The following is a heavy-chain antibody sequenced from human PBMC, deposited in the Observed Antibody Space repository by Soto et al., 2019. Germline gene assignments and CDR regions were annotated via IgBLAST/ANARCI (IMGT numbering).Heavy chain of an antibody. CDR2: IKSKTDGGTT. CDR3: TTDEYYDSSGYYYGGDY. D-gene: IGHD3-22*01. V-gene: IGHV3-15*01. CDR1: GFTFSNAW. Sequence: GGSLRLSCAASGFTFSNAWMSWVRQAPGKGLEWVGRIKSKTDGGTTDYAAPVKGRFTISRDDSKNTLYLQMNSLKTEDTAVYYCTTDEYYDSSGYYYGGDYWGQGTLVTVSS. J-gene: IGHJ4*02.